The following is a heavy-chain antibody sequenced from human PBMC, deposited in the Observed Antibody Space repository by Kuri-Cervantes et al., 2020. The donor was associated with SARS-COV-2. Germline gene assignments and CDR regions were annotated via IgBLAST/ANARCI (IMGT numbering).Heavy chain of an antibody. V-gene: IGHV5-51*01. CDR1: GYSFTSYW. Sequence: KVSCKGSGYSFTSYWIGWVRQMPGKGLEWMGSIYPGDSDTRYSPSFQGQVTISADKSISTAYLQWSSLKASDTAMYYCARGSSTGNYWYDYWGQGTLVTVSS. J-gene: IGHJ4*02. D-gene: IGHD1-1*01. CDR3: ARGSSTGNYWYDY. CDR2: IYPGDSDT.